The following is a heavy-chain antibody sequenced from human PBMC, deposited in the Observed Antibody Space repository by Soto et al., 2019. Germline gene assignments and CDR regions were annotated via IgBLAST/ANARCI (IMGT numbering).Heavy chain of an antibody. CDR1: GFTFTSSA. Sequence: QMQLVQSGPEVKKPGTSVKVSCKASGFTFTSSAMQWVRQARGQRLEWIGWIVVGSGNTNYAQKFQERVTITRDMSTSTAYMELSSLRSEDTAVYYCAAAVATITGEGDAFDIWGQGTMFTVSS. V-gene: IGHV1-58*02. D-gene: IGHD5-12*01. J-gene: IGHJ3*02. CDR2: IVVGSGNT. CDR3: AAAVATITGEGDAFDI.